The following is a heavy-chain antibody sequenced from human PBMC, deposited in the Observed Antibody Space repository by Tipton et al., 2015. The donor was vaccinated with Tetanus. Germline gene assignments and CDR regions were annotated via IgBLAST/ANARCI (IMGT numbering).Heavy chain of an antibody. V-gene: IGHV1-2*02. CDR3: ARGSSAMVTVYYYYGMDV. D-gene: IGHD5-18*01. CDR2: INPNSGDT. Sequence: QVQLVQSGPEVKKPGASVKVSCKTSGYTFSGFYMHWVRQAPGQGLEWMGWINPNSGDTNYAQKFQGRVTMTRDASITTAYMDLIRLTSDDTAVYYCARGSSAMVTVYYYYGMDVWGQGTTVTVSS. CDR1: GYTFSGFY. J-gene: IGHJ6*02.